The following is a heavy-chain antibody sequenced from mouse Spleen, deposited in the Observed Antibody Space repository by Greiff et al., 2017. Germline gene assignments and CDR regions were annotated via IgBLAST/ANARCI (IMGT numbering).Heavy chain of an antibody. CDR3: AREGGYYFDY. Sequence: QVQLQQPGAELVMPGASVKLSCKASGYTFTSYWMHWVKQRPGQGLERIGEIDPSDSYTNYNQKFKGKATLTVDKSSSTAYMQLSSLTSEDSAVYYCAREGGYYFDYWGQGTTLTVSS. V-gene: IGHV1-69*01. D-gene: IGHD3-3*01. J-gene: IGHJ2*01. CDR1: GYTFTSYW. CDR2: IDPSDSYT.